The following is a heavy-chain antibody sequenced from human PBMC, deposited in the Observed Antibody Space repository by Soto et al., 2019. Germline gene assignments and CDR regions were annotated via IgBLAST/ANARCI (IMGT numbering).Heavy chain of an antibody. V-gene: IGHV3-11*06. CDR2: ISSSSSYT. CDR1: GFTFSDYY. J-gene: IGHJ5*02. D-gene: IGHD6-6*01. Sequence: GGSLRLSCAASGFTFSDYYMSWIRQAPGKGLEWVSYISSSSSYTNYADSVKGRFTISRDNAKNSLYLQMNSLRAEDTAVYYCARDRMSGSSSSSWFDPWGQGTLVTVSS. CDR3: ARDRMSGSSSSSWFDP.